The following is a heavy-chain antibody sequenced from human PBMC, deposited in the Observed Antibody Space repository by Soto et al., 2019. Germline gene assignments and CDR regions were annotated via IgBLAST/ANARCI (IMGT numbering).Heavy chain of an antibody. CDR2: INTDGGSA. Sequence: GGSLRLSCSDSGFTFSSYWMHWVRQTPGKGLVWVSRINTDGGSASYADSVKGRFTISRDSAKNTLYLQMNSLRAEDTAVYYCARGRYYYYGMDVWGQGTTVTVSS. CDR1: GFTFSSYW. CDR3: ARGRYYYYGMDV. V-gene: IGHV3-74*01. J-gene: IGHJ6*02.